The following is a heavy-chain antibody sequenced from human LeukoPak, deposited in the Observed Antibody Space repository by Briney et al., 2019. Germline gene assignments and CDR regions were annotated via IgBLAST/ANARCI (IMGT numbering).Heavy chain of an antibody. CDR1: GYTFTNYY. CDR2: VNPSGGST. J-gene: IGHJ5*02. CDR3: ARGGVGATTYVWFDP. Sequence: ASVKVSCKASGYTFTNYYIHWVRQAPGQGLECMGIVNPSGGSTSYAQKFQGRVTMTRDMSTSTVYMELSSLRSEDTAVYYCARGGVGATTYVWFDPWGQGTLVTVSS. D-gene: IGHD1-26*01. V-gene: IGHV1-46*01.